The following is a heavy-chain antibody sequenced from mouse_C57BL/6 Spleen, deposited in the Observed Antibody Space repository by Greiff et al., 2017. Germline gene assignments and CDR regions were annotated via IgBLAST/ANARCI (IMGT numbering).Heavy chain of an antibody. CDR2: INPYNGGT. D-gene: IGHD1-1*01. J-gene: IGHJ2*01. V-gene: IGHV1-19*01. CDR1: GSTFTDYY. CDR3: ARSYEEDY. Sequence: EVQLQQSGPVLVKPGASVKMSCKASGSTFTDYYMNWVKQSHCKSLEWIGVINPYNGGTSYNQKFKGKATLTVDKSSSTAYMELNSLTSEDSAVYYCARSYEEDYWGQGTTLTVSS.